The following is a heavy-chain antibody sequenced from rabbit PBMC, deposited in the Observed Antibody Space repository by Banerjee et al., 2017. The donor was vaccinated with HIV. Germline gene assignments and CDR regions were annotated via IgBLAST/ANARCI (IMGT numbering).Heavy chain of an antibody. CDR1: GFSFSSRDY. V-gene: IGHV1S40*01. CDR2: IYAGSSDST. Sequence: QQLVESGGGLVKPGASLTLTCTASGFSFSSRDYMYWVRQAPGKGLEWIACIYAGSSDSTYYASWAKGRFTISKTSSTTVTLQMTSLTAADTATYFCARGLSGYAGGVDLWGQGTLVTVS. CDR3: ARGLSGYAGGVDL. D-gene: IGHD4-2*01. J-gene: IGHJ4*01.